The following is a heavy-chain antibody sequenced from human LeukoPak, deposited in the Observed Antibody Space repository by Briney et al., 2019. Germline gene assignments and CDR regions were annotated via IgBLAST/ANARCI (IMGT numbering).Heavy chain of an antibody. Sequence: SETLSLTCTVSGGSISSYYWSWIRQPPGKGLEWIGYIYYSGSTNYNPSLKSRVTISVDTSKNQFPLKLSSVTAADTAVYYRARYYGSGSYRPDRDAFDIWGQGTMVTVSS. CDR1: GGSISSYY. D-gene: IGHD3-10*01. CDR3: ARYYGSGSYRPDRDAFDI. J-gene: IGHJ3*02. V-gene: IGHV4-59*08. CDR2: IYYSGST.